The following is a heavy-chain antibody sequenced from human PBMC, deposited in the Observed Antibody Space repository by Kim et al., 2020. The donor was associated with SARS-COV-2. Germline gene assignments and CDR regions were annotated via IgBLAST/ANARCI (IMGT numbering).Heavy chain of an antibody. Sequence: ASVKVSCKASGYSFSNYGLVWAPQAPGQGLEWMGWISSNSGHTKYAQNVQGRVTLTTDTSTNTGYMELSSLRSDDTAVYYCAPYYDSNSYRGQWDWGQGTPVTVSS. J-gene: IGHJ4*01. CDR3: APYYDSNSYRGQWD. CDR1: GYSFSNYG. CDR2: ISSNSGHT. V-gene: IGHV1-18*01. D-gene: IGHD3-22*01.